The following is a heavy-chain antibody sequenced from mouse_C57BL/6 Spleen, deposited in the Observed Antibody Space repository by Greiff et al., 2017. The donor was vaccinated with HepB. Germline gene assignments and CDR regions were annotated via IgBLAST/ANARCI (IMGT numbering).Heavy chain of an antibody. J-gene: IGHJ3*01. CDR1: GYTFTSYW. V-gene: IGHV1-69*01. CDR3: ARNYYGSSYAFAY. CDR2: IDPSDSYT. Sequence: QVQLKQPGAELVMPGASVKLSCKASGYTFTSYWMHWVKQRPGQGLEWIGEIDPSDSYTNYNQKFKGKSTLTVDKSSSTAYMQLSSLTSEDSAVYYCARNYYGSSYAFAYWGQGTLVTVSA. D-gene: IGHD1-1*01.